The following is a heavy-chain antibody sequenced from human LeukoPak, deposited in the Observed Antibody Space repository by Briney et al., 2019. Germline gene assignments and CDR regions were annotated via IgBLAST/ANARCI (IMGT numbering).Heavy chain of an antibody. CDR1: GGSISSYY. J-gene: IGHJ4*02. D-gene: IGHD2-21*02. CDR3: SICGDGCGPRNHHECY. V-gene: IGHV4-4*07. Sequence: SETLSLTCTVSGGSISSYYWSWIRQPAGKGRVCIGRIYTSGRTKYNPSHKSRVTMSVDTSKNQFPLKLSSVPAADTAVYYCSICGDGCGPRNHHECYWGQGTLVTVSS. CDR2: IYTSGRT.